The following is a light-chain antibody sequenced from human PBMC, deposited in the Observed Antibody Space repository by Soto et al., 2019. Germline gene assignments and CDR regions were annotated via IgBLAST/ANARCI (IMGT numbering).Light chain of an antibody. J-gene: IGLJ1*01. CDR2: EGT. V-gene: IGLV2-23*01. Sequence: QSALTQPASVSASPGQSITIPCTRTSSDVGSYNLVSWFQQHPGKVPKLLIYEGTKRPSGLSDRFSGSKSGTTASLTISGLQAEDEAHYYCYSYAGENLYVFGTGTKVTVL. CDR1: SSDVGSYNL. CDR3: YSYAGENLYV.